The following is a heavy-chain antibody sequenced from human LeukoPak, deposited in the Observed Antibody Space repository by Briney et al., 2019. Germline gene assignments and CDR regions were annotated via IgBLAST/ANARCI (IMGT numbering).Heavy chain of an antibody. CDR3: ARGEGYCSGGSCYIFDY. J-gene: IGHJ4*02. CDR2: INPNSGGT. V-gene: IGHV1-2*06. Sequence: ASVKVSCKASGYTFTCYYMHWVRQAPGQGLEWMGRINPNSGGTNYAQKFQGRVTITRDTSISTAYMELSRLRSDDTAVYYCARGEGYCSGGSCYIFDYWGQGTLVTVSS. D-gene: IGHD2-15*01. CDR1: GYTFTCYY.